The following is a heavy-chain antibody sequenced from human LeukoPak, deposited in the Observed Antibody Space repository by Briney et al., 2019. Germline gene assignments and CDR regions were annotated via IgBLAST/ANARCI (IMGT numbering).Heavy chain of an antibody. D-gene: IGHD5-12*01. J-gene: IGHJ4*02. CDR2: IYYSGST. CDR3: ARARDIVASQRYLDY. V-gene: IGHV4-39*01. CDR1: GGSISSSSYY. Sequence: SETLSLTCTVSGGSISSSSYYWGWIRQPPGKGLEWIGSIYYSGSTYYNPSLKSRVTISVDTSKNQFSLKLSSVTAADTAVYYCARARDIVASQRYLDYWGQGTLVTVSS.